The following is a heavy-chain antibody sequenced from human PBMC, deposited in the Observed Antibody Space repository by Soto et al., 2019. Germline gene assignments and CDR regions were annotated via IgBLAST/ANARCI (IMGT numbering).Heavy chain of an antibody. Sequence: PSETLSLTCAVHGGSFSGYYWSWIRQPPGKGLEWIGEINHSGSTNYNPSLKSRVTISVDTSKNQFSLKLSSVTAADTAVYYCARANLIAAAGTALFDYWGQGTLVTVSS. V-gene: IGHV4-34*01. CDR3: ARANLIAAAGTALFDY. J-gene: IGHJ4*02. CDR2: INHSGST. CDR1: GGSFSGYY. D-gene: IGHD6-13*01.